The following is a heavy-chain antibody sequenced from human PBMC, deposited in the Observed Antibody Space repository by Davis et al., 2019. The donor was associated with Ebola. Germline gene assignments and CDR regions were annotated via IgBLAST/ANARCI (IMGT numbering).Heavy chain of an antibody. D-gene: IGHD3-22*01. Sequence: ASVKVSCKASGYRFTSYYMHWVRQAPGQGLEWMGIINPITGGTSYAQNFQVRVNMTRDTSTSTVYMESSSLRSEDTAVCYCAREGGRYYDSSGYVFDIWGQGTMVKVSS. CDR1: GYRFTSYY. CDR2: INPITGGT. V-gene: IGHV1-46*01. J-gene: IGHJ3*02. CDR3: AREGGRYYDSSGYVFDI.